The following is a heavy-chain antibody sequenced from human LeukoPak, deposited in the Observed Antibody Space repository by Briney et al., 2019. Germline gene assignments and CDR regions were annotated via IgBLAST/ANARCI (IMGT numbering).Heavy chain of an antibody. CDR1: GGTFSSYA. V-gene: IGHV1-69*04. CDR3: ARGPLGPVWTFDY. J-gene: IGHJ4*02. Sequence: ASVKVSCKASGGTFSSYAISWVRQAPGQRLEWMGRIIPILGIANYAQKFQGRVTITADKSTSTAYMELSSLRSEDTAVYYCARGPLGPVWTFDYWGQGTLVTVSS. CDR2: IIPILGIA. D-gene: IGHD7-27*01.